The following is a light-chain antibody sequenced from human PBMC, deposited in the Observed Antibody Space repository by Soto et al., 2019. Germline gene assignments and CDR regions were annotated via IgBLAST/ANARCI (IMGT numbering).Light chain of an antibody. J-gene: IGKJ2*01. V-gene: IGKV1-39*01. CDR3: QQSYSTPVT. Sequence: DIQMTQSPSSLFASVGDRVTITCRASQDISHFLNWYQQKPGKAPKLLIYDASNLQTGVPSRFSGGGSGTDFTLTISSLQPEDFATYYCQQSYSTPVTFGQGTRVEMK. CDR1: QDISHF. CDR2: DAS.